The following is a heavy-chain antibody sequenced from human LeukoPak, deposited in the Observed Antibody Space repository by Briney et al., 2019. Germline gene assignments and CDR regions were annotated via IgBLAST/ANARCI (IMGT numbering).Heavy chain of an antibody. D-gene: IGHD3-10*01. J-gene: IGHJ6*03. CDR3: ARDGTKFPWFGELRITRNYYYYMNV. CDR1: GGSISSYY. V-gene: IGHV4-4*07. Sequence: SETLSLTCTVSGGSISSYYWSWIRQPAGKGLEWIGRIYTSGSTSYNPSLKSRVTMSVDTSKNQFSLKLSSVTAADTAVYYCARDGTKFPWFGELRITRNYYYYMNVWGKGTTVTISS. CDR2: IYTSGST.